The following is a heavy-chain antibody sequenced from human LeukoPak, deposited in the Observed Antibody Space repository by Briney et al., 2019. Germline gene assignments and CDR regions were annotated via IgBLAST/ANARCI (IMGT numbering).Heavy chain of an antibody. J-gene: IGHJ4*02. CDR3: TRVVAAAGSGYFDQ. CDR2: IRRKTYGGTI. Sequence: PGGSLRLSCTTSGFTFGDYAMNWVRQASGKGLEWVGFIRRKTYGGTIEYAASVKGRFTISRDDSKSIVYLQMSSLTTEDTAVYYCTRVVAAAGSGYFDQWGQGTLVTVSS. V-gene: IGHV3-49*04. CDR1: GFTFGDYA. D-gene: IGHD2-2*01.